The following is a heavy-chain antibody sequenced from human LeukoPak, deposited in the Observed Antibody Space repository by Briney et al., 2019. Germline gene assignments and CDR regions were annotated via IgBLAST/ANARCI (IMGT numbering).Heavy chain of an antibody. CDR3: ARERRGIAAAGRNDY. D-gene: IGHD6-13*01. Sequence: QPGGSLRLSCAASGFTFSSYWMSWVRQAPGKGLEWVANIKQDGSEKYYVDPVKGRFTISRDNAKNSLYLQMNSLRAEDTAVYYCARERRGIAAAGRNDYWGQGTLVTVSS. V-gene: IGHV3-7*01. CDR2: IKQDGSEK. CDR1: GFTFSSYW. J-gene: IGHJ4*02.